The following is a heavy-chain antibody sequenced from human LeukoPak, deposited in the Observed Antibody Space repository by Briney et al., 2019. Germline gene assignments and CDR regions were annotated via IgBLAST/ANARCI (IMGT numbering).Heavy chain of an antibody. V-gene: IGHV4-59*01. CDR3: AGSYHYYMDV. J-gene: IGHJ6*03. Sequence: SETLSLTCTASGGSISNYYWSWIRQPPGKGLEWIGYISYIGSTKYNPSLKSRVTISEDTSKKQFSLKLSSMTAADTAVYYCAGSYHYYMDVWGKGTTVTVSS. CDR1: GGSISNYY. CDR2: ISYIGST.